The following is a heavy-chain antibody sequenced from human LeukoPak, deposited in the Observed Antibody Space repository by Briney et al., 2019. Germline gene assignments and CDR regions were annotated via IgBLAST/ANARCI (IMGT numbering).Heavy chain of an antibody. Sequence: GASVKVSCKASGGTFSSYAISWVRQAPGQGLEWMGGIIPIFGTANYAQKFQGRVTITADESTSTAYMELSSLRSEDTAVYYCARDEEWGSGSYHQGRGDYWGQGTLVTVSS. J-gene: IGHJ4*02. CDR3: ARDEEWGSGSYHQGRGDY. D-gene: IGHD3-10*01. CDR1: GGTFSSYA. CDR2: IIPIFGTA. V-gene: IGHV1-69*13.